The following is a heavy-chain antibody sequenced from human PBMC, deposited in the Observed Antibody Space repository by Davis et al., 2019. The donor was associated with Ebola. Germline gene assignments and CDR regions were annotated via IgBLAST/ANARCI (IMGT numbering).Heavy chain of an antibody. D-gene: IGHD5-12*01. V-gene: IGHV4-59*02. CDR3: ARDGRGYYFDY. J-gene: IGHJ4*02. Sequence: SETLSLTCSVSGDSVNGYYWSWIRQPPGKGPEWIGYIYYNGNTNYNPSVKSRVTISIDVSKNQFSLKLSSVTAADTAVYYCARDGRGYYFDYWGQGTLVTVSS. CDR2: IYYNGNT. CDR1: GDSVNGYY.